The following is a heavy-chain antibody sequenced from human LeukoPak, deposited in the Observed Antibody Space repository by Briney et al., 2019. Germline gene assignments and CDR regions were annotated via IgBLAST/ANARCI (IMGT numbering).Heavy chain of an antibody. CDR1: GGSISSSSYY. D-gene: IGHD1-26*01. J-gene: IGHJ4*02. CDR2: IYYSGST. V-gene: IGHV4-39*01. CDR3: ARHFGVYSGSLQYYFDY. Sequence: TSETLSLTCTVSGGSISSSSYYWGWIRQPPGKGLEWIGSIYYSGSTYYNPSLKSRVTISVDTSKNQFSLKLSSVTAADMAVYYCARHFGVYSGSLQYYFDYWGQGTLVTVSS.